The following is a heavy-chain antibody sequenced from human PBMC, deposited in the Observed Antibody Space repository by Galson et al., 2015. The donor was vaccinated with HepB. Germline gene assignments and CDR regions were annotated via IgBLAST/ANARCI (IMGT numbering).Heavy chain of an antibody. V-gene: IGHV4-4*07. CDR2: IYTSGST. CDR1: GGSISSYY. D-gene: IGHD3-22*01. Sequence: SEPLSLTCTVSGGSISSYYWSWIRQPAGKGLEWIGRIYTSGSTNYNPSLKSRVTMSVDTSKNQFSLKLSSVTAADTAVYYCARDPEYYYDSLGAFDIWGQGTMVTVSS. J-gene: IGHJ3*02. CDR3: ARDPEYYYDSLGAFDI.